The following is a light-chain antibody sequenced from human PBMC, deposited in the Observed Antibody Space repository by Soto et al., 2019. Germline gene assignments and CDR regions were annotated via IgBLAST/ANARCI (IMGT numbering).Light chain of an antibody. CDR2: DVS. CDR1: SSDVGGYNF. CDR3: TSYTSSFTYV. Sequence: QSALTQPASESESPGQSITISCTGTSSDVGGYNFVSWYQHHPGKAPKLIIYDVSNRPSGVSNRFSGSKSGNTASLTISGLQAEDEADYYCTSYTSSFTYVFGTGTKLTVL. V-gene: IGLV2-14*03. J-gene: IGLJ1*01.